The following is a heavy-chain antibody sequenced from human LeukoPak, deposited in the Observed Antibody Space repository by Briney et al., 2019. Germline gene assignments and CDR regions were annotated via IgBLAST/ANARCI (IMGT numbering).Heavy chain of an antibody. V-gene: IGHV3-74*01. J-gene: IGHJ6*02. CDR3: TRDLMDYDVSTGLHHYYMDV. D-gene: IGHD3-9*01. CDR2: INTDGSST. CDR1: GFTFSSYW. Sequence: GGSLRLSCAASGFTFSSYWMHWVRQAPGKGLVWVSRINTDGSSTSYADSVKGRFTISRDNAKNTLYLQMNSLRAEDTAVYYCTRDLMDYDVSTGLHHYYMDVWGQGTTVTVSS.